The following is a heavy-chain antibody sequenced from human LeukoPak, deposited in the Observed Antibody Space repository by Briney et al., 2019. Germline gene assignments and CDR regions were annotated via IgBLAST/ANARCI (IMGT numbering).Heavy chain of an antibody. J-gene: IGHJ5*02. CDR3: ARPNSLGGFDP. D-gene: IGHD1-26*01. Sequence: SETLSLTCTVSGASIDSTNYYWGWIRQPPGKGLEWIGSIFYSGSTFYNPSLKSRVTISVDTSKNHFSLKLSSVTAADTAVYYCARPNSLGGFDPWGQGTLVTVSS. CDR2: IFYSGST. V-gene: IGHV4-39*02. CDR1: GASIDSTNYY.